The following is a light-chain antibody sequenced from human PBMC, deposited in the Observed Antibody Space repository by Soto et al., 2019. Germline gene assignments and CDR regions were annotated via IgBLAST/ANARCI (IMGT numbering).Light chain of an antibody. V-gene: IGKV3-20*01. CDR2: PAS. CDR3: QQCRSSPWT. Sequence: QGNQPLSPGERATLSAAPSQIVSSSYLAWFQHRPGQAPRLLIYPASSRAAGIPDRFSGSGSGTDFTLTISRLEPEDFALYYCQQCRSSPWTFGQGTKVDIK. J-gene: IGKJ1*01. CDR1: QIVSSSY.